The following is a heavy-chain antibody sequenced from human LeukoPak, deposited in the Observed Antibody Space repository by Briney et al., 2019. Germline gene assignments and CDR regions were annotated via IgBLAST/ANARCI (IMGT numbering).Heavy chain of an antibody. CDR2: IYYSGNT. D-gene: IGHD6-13*01. J-gene: IGHJ5*01. Sequence: PSETLSLTCTVSGGSISIYYWTWIRQPPGKGLEWSGYIYYSGNTNYNPSLKSRVTMSVDTSKNQFSLKLNSVTAADTAVYYCARLSTGGTPFNWFDSWGQGALVTVSS. CDR3: ARLSTGGTPFNWFDS. CDR1: GGSISIYY. V-gene: IGHV4-59*08.